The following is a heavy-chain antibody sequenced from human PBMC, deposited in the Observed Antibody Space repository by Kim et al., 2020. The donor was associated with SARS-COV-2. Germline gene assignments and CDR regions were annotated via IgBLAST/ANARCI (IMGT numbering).Heavy chain of an antibody. Sequence: GESLKISCKGSGYSFTSYWISWVRQMPGKGLEWMGRIDPSDSYTNYSPSFQGNVTISADKSISTAYLQWSSLKASDTAMYYCARHQLAAPHDFYYYGMDVWGQGTTVTVSS. CDR2: IDPSDSYT. V-gene: IGHV5-10-1*01. D-gene: IGHD6-13*01. CDR3: ARHQLAAPHDFYYYGMDV. CDR1: GYSFTSYW. J-gene: IGHJ6*02.